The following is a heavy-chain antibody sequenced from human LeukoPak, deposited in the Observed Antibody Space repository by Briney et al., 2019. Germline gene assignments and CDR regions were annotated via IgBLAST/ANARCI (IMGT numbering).Heavy chain of an antibody. J-gene: IGHJ4*02. CDR3: TPIAAAGTMVY. CDR2: ISGSGGST. CDR1: GFTLSSYA. D-gene: IGHD6-13*01. V-gene: IGHV3-23*01. Sequence: GGSLRLSCAASGFTLSSYAMSWVRQAPGKGLEWVSAISGSGGSTYYADSVKGRFTISRDNSKNTLYLQMNSLRAEDTAVYYCTPIAAAGTMVYWGQGTLVTVSS.